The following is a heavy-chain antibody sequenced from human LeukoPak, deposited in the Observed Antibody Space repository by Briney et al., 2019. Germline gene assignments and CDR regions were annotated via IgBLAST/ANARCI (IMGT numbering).Heavy chain of an antibody. CDR2: ISGSATII. Sequence: GGSLRLSCAASGFTFSSYEMNWVRQAPGKGLKWISYISGSATIIYHADSVKGRFTISRDNAKNSLYLQMNSLRAEDTAVYYCASPRGRAFDMWGQGTMVTVSS. V-gene: IGHV3-48*03. D-gene: IGHD3-10*01. CDR3: ASPRGRAFDM. J-gene: IGHJ3*02. CDR1: GFTFSSYE.